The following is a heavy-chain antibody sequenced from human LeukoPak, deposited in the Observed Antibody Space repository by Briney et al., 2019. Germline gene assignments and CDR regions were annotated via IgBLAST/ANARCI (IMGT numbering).Heavy chain of an antibody. V-gene: IGHV4-34*01. J-gene: IGHJ3*02. Sequence: SETLSLTCAVYGGSFSGYYWTWIRQPPGKGLEWIGEINHSGSTNYNPSLKSRVTISVDTSKSRFSLKLSSVTAADTAVYYCASAVGLGTAFDIWGQGTMVTVSS. CDR1: GGSFSGYY. D-gene: IGHD7-27*01. CDR3: ASAVGLGTAFDI. CDR2: INHSGST.